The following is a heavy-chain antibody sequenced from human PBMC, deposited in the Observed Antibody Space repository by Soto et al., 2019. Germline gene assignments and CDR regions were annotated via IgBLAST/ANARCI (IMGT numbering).Heavy chain of an antibody. CDR2: VIPNLGVT. V-gene: IGHV1-69*08. Sequence: QVQLVQSGAEVKKPGSSVKVSCKASGVTLSSYTFSWVRQAPGQGLEWMGRVIPNLGVTNYAKKFQGRFTILVDTSTSTAYMEINSMRYEDTAVYYCARDKGYCSDTSCQDFDYWGQGTLVTVSS. D-gene: IGHD2-15*01. J-gene: IGHJ4*02. CDR1: GVTLSSYT. CDR3: ARDKGYCSDTSCQDFDY.